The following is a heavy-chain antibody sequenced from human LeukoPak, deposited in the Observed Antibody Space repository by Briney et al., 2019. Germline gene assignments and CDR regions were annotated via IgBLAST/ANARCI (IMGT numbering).Heavy chain of an antibody. J-gene: IGHJ4*02. D-gene: IGHD3-3*01. Sequence: GVLRLSCTASGFSFSGHWMHWARQLPGKGLVWVSRISPTGSTTSYADSVKGRFTVSRDNAKNTLYLQVNNLRAEDTAVYYCARWRSQQSEFDLWGQGTLATISS. CDR1: GFSFSGHW. CDR3: ARWRSQQSEFDL. CDR2: ISPTGSTT. V-gene: IGHV3-74*01.